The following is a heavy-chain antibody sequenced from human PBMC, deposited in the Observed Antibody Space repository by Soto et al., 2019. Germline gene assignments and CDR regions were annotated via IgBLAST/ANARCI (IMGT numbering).Heavy chain of an antibody. J-gene: IGHJ4*02. Sequence: EVQLLESGGGLVQPGGSLRLSCAASGFTFNSYAVTWFRQAPGKGLEWVSTISGSGGSTNYADSVKGRFTISRDNSKNTLYLQMISLRAEDTAVYSCAKSPEGHSFAYWGQGTLVTVSS. V-gene: IGHV3-23*01. CDR3: AKSPEGHSFAY. CDR1: GFTFNSYA. CDR2: ISGSGGST.